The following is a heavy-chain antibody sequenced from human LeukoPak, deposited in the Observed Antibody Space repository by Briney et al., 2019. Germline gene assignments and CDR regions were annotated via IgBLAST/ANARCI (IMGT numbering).Heavy chain of an antibody. CDR2: IYWNDYK. CDR1: GFSLTTSGVG. D-gene: IGHD6-6*01. CDR3: AHLTFEYSSSPLYYFDY. Sequence: SGPTLVKPTQTLTLTCTFSGFSLTTSGVGVGWIRQPPGKALEWLALIYWNDYKRYSPSLKSRLTITKDTSKNQVVLTMTNMDPVDTATYYCAHLTFEYSSSPLYYFDYWGQGTLVTVSS. V-gene: IGHV2-5*01. J-gene: IGHJ4*02.